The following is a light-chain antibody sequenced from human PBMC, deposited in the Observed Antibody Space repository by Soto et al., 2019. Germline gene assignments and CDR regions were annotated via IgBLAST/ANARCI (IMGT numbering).Light chain of an antibody. CDR3: MQALQSWT. V-gene: IGKV2-28*01. CDR1: QSLLHSNGFNY. Sequence: DTVMTQSPLSLSVTPGEPASISCRSSQSLLHSNGFNYLDWYLQKPGQSPQLLIYLGSNRASGVPDRFSGSGSGTDVTLKISRGEAEDVGVYYCMQALQSWTFGQGTKVEIK. CDR2: LGS. J-gene: IGKJ1*01.